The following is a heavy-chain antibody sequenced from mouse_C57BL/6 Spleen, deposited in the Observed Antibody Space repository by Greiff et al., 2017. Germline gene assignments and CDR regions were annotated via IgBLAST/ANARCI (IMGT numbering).Heavy chain of an antibody. CDR3: ARSEGVTTGGSYYFDY. V-gene: IGHV1-59*01. Sequence: QVQLQQPGAELVRPGTSVKLSCKASGYTFTSYWMHWVKQRPGQGLEWIGVIDPSDSYTNYNQKFKGKATLTVDTSSSTADMQLSSLTSEDSAVYYCARSEGVTTGGSYYFDYWGQGTTLTVSS. J-gene: IGHJ2*01. D-gene: IGHD2-2*01. CDR1: GYTFTSYW. CDR2: IDPSDSYT.